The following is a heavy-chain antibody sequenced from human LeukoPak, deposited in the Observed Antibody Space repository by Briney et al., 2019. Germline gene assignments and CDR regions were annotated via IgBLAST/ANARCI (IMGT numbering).Heavy chain of an antibody. V-gene: IGHV3-30*04. CDR3: ASVRFGESDY. J-gene: IGHJ4*02. D-gene: IGHD3-10*01. CDR1: GFTFSSYA. Sequence: TGGSLRLSCAASGFTFSSYAMHWVRQAPGRGLEWVAVISYDGSNKYYADSVKGRFTISRDNSKNTLYLQMNSLRAEDTAVYYCASVRFGESDYWGQGTLVTVSS. CDR2: ISYDGSNK.